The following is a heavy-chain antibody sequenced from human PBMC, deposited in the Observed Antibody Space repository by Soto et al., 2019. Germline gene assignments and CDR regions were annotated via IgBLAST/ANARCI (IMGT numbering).Heavy chain of an antibody. Sequence: GGSLRLSCAASGFTFSSYAMSWVRQAPGKGLEWVSAISGSGGSTYYADSVKGRFTISRDNSKNTLYLQMNSLRAEDTAVYYCAKAPTLNYDILTGYYAYWGQGTLVTVSS. V-gene: IGHV3-23*01. CDR3: AKAPTLNYDILTGYYAY. D-gene: IGHD3-9*01. CDR2: ISGSGGST. CDR1: GFTFSSYA. J-gene: IGHJ4*02.